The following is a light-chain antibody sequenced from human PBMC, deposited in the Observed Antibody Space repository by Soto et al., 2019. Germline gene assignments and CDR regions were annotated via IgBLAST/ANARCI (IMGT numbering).Light chain of an antibody. CDR2: NNS. CDR3: QSYDSSLSGYV. V-gene: IGLV1-40*01. Sequence: QSALTQPPSVSGAPGQRVTISCTGSSSNIGAGYNVHWYQQLPGTAPKLLIYNNSNRPSGVPDRFSASKSGTSASLAITGLQAEDEADYYCQSYDSSLSGYVFGTGTKLTVL. J-gene: IGLJ1*01. CDR1: SSNIGAGYN.